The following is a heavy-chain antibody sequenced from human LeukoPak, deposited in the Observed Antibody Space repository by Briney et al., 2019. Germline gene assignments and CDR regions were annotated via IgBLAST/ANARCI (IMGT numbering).Heavy chain of an antibody. V-gene: IGHV1-69*04. CDR3: ERDAVLGPYAFDI. CDR1: RGTHRSYA. Sequence: SVKVSCRASRGTHRSYAISWVRQAPGQGLEWMGRIIPILGIANYAQKFQGRVTNPADKSTSTAYRAQSSLRSEDTAVYYCERDAVLGPYAFDIWGQGTMVTVSS. CDR2: IIPILGIA. D-gene: IGHD2-8*02. J-gene: IGHJ3*02.